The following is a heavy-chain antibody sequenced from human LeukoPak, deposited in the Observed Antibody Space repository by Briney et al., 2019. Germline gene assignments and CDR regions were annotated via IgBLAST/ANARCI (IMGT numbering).Heavy chain of an antibody. V-gene: IGHV4-4*07. CDR1: GGSISSYY. D-gene: IGHD3-10*01. J-gene: IGHJ6*03. Sequence: SETLSLTCTVSGGSISSYYWSWIRQPAGKGLEWIGRIYTSGSHNYNPSLKSRVTMSVDTSKNQFSLKLSSVTAADTAVYYCARTGGSFYFYYYMDVWGKGTTVTVSS. CDR3: ARTGGSFYFYYYMDV. CDR2: IYTSGSH.